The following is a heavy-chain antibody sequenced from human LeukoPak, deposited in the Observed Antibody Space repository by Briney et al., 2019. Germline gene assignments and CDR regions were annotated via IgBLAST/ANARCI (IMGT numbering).Heavy chain of an antibody. V-gene: IGHV4-31*03. CDR1: GGSISSGGYY. D-gene: IGHD1-26*01. Sequence: PSQTLSLTCTVSGGSISSGGYYWSWIRQHPGKGLEWIGSLYYSGFTYYSPSLKSRVTISVDTSKNQFSLKLNSVTAADTAVYYCARGVVVGSHLDYWGQGTLVTVSS. CDR3: ARGVVVGSHLDY. J-gene: IGHJ4*02. CDR2: LYYSGFT.